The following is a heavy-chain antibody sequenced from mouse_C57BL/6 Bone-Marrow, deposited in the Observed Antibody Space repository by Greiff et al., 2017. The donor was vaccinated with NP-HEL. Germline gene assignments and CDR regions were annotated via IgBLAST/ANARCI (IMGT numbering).Heavy chain of an antibody. Sequence: VMLVESGPELVRPGASVKISCKAPGYTFTSHWMQWVRQRPGQGLEWIGEIFPGSGSTYYNEKFKGKATLTVDTSSSTAYMQLSSLTSEDSAVYFCATIYYEGHYAMDYWGQGTSVTVSS. V-gene: IGHV1-56*01. J-gene: IGHJ4*01. CDR1: GYTFTSHW. CDR2: IFPGSGST. D-gene: IGHD2-4*01. CDR3: ATIYYEGHYAMDY.